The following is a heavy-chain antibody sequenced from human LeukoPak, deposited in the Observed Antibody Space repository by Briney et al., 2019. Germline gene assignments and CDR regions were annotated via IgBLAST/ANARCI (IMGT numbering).Heavy chain of an antibody. CDR2: ISSSSSTI. CDR3: ARENYYDSSGYTPLFDY. Sequence: SGGSLRLSCAASGFTFSSYSMNWVRQAPGKGLEWVSYISSSSSTIYYADSVKGRFTISRDNAKNSLYLQMNSLRAEDTAVYYCARENYYDSSGYTPLFDYWGQGTLVTVSS. D-gene: IGHD3-22*01. CDR1: GFTFSSYS. J-gene: IGHJ4*02. V-gene: IGHV3-48*04.